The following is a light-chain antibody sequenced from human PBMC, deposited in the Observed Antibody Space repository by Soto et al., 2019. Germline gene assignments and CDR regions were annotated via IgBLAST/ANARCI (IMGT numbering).Light chain of an antibody. J-gene: IGKJ2*01. CDR3: QQYYSSRYT. CDR1: QSDSNRY. Sequence: DIGLTQSPGTLSLSPGERATLTCRTSQSDSNRYLAWYQHKPGQAPRLLIYGTSNRTTGLPYRFSGSGSGTDFTLTISRLESEDFAVYYCQQYYSSRYTFGQGTKVEIK. V-gene: IGKV3-20*01. CDR2: GTS.